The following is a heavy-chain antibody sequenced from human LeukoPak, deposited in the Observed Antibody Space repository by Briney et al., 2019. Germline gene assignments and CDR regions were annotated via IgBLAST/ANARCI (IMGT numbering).Heavy chain of an antibody. Sequence: GGSLRLSCAASKFNFAMSWVRQTADKRLEWVSAISGSGDATFYTDSVKGRFTISRDNSKNTLYLQMNNLRVEGTAVYYCAKGHFASSPFFDYWGQGTLVTVSS. CDR2: ISGSGDAT. V-gene: IGHV3-23*01. J-gene: IGHJ4*02. CDR1: KFNFA. CDR3: AKGHFASSPFFDY. D-gene: IGHD6-6*01.